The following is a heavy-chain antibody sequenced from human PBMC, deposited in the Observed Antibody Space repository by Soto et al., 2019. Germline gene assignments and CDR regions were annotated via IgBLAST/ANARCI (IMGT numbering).Heavy chain of an antibody. Sequence: SETLSLTCTVSGGSISNYYWSWIRQPPGKGLEWIGYIYYSGSTNYNSSLKSRVTISIDTSKNQFSLKLSSVTAADTAVYYCARSNTGYHLFWFDPWGLGTLVTVSS. CDR1: GGSISNYY. J-gene: IGHJ5*02. CDR2: IYYSGST. V-gene: IGHV4-59*12. D-gene: IGHD5-12*01. CDR3: ARSNTGYHLFWFDP.